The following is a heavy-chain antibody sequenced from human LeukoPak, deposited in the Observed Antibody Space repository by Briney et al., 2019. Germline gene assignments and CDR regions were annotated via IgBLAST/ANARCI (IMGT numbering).Heavy chain of an antibody. CDR3: ARDLREDIVVVPAY. CDR2: IRYDRNSK. D-gene: IGHD2-2*01. V-gene: IGHV3-30*02. CDR1: GFTFSSYG. J-gene: IGHJ4*02. Sequence: GGSLRLSCAASGFTFSSYGMHWVRHAPGKGLEWVAFIRYDRNSKYYADSVKGRFTISRDNSKNTLYLQMNSLRAEDTAVYYCARDLREDIVVVPAYWGQGTLVTVSS.